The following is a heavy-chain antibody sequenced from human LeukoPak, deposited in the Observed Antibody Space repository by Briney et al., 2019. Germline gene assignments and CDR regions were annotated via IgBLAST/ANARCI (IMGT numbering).Heavy chain of an antibody. CDR2: IYSGGST. D-gene: IGHD3-9*01. CDR3: ARENDILTVYYSGVGMDV. CDR1: GFTVSSNY. Sequence: GGSLRLSCAASGFTVSSNYMSWVRQAPGKGLEWVSVIYSGGSTYYADSVKGRFTISRDNSKNTLYLQMNSLRAEDTAVYYCARENDILTVYYSGVGMDVWGQGTTVTVSS. V-gene: IGHV3-66*01. J-gene: IGHJ6*02.